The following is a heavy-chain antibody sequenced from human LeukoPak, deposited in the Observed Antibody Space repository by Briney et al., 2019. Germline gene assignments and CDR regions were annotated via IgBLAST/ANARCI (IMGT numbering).Heavy chain of an antibody. D-gene: IGHD3-9*01. Sequence: GGSLRLSCAASGFTFSSYGMHWVRQAPGKGLEWVAVISYDGSNKYYADSVKGRFTISRDNAKNSLYLQMNSLRAEDTAVYYCARIRYFDWLVGPSDYWGQGTLVTVSS. J-gene: IGHJ4*02. CDR3: ARIRYFDWLVGPSDY. CDR2: ISYDGSNK. V-gene: IGHV3-30*03. CDR1: GFTFSSYG.